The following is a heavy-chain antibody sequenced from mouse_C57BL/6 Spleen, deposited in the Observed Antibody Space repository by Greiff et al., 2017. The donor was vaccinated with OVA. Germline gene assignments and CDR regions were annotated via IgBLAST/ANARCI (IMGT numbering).Heavy chain of an antibody. CDR2: IHPNSGST. Sequence: VQLQQPGAELVKPGASVTLSCKASGYTFTSYWMHWVKQRPGQGLEWIGMIHPNSGSTNYNEKFKSKATLTVDKSSSTAYMQLSSLTSEDSAVYYCAREGHGSSYFDVWGTGTTVTVSS. D-gene: IGHD1-1*01. CDR3: AREGHGSSYFDV. J-gene: IGHJ1*03. CDR1: GYTFTSYW. V-gene: IGHV1-64*01.